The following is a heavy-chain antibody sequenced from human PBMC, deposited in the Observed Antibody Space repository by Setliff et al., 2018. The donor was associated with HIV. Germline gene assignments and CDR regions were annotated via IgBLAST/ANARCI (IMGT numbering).Heavy chain of an antibody. CDR3: ATGGPLHIGVVPTAKGTTPIDTLDT. V-gene: IGHV1-24*01. CDR1: GDTLSELS. D-gene: IGHD2-2*01. Sequence: ASVKVSCKVSGDTLSELSMHWVRQAPGQGLEWMGGFDPEDGDTMYAQKFQGRVTMTEDTSTDTAYMELSSLRSEDTAVYYCATGGPLHIGVVPTAKGTTPIDTLDTWGRESLVTVSS. J-gene: IGHJ5*02. CDR2: FDPEDGDT.